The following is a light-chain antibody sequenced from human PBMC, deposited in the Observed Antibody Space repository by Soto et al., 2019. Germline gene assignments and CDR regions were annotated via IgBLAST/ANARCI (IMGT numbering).Light chain of an antibody. CDR2: EVT. V-gene: IGLV2-8*01. CDR3: TSYVGNDIWV. J-gene: IGLJ3*02. Sequence: QSALTQPPSASGSPGQSVTISCTGTSSDVGAYNYVSWYQQYPGKAPKLMIYEVTKRPSGVPDRFSGSKSGNTASLTVSGFQAEDEADYYCTSYVGNDIWVFGGGTKVTVL. CDR1: SSDVGAYNY.